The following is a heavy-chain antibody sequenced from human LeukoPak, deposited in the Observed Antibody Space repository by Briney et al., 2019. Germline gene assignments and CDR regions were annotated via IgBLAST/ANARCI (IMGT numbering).Heavy chain of an antibody. CDR1: GYTFTGYY. D-gene: IGHD2-21*01. Sequence: ASVKVSCKASGYTFTGYYMHRVRQAPGQGLEWMGWINPNSGGTNYAQKFQGRVTMTRDTSISTAYMELSRLRSDDTAVYYCARVYCGGDCYLGAFDIWGQGTMVTVSS. J-gene: IGHJ3*02. CDR2: INPNSGGT. V-gene: IGHV1-2*02. CDR3: ARVYCGGDCYLGAFDI.